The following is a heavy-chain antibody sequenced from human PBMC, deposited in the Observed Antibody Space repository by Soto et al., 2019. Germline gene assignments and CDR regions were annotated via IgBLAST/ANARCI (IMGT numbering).Heavy chain of an antibody. CDR1: GGSFSGYY. CDR2: INHSGST. V-gene: IGHV4-34*01. J-gene: IGHJ4*02. D-gene: IGHD3-22*01. Sequence: QVQLQQWGAGLLKPSETLSLTCAVYGGSFSGYYWSWIRQPPGKGLEWIGEINHSGSTNYNPSLKSRVTISVDTSKNQCSLKLSSVTAADTAVYYCARGWLFDYWGQGTLVTVSS. CDR3: ARGWLFDY.